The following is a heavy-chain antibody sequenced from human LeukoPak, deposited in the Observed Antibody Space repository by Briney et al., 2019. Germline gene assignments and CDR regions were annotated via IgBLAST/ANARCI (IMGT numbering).Heavy chain of an antibody. V-gene: IGHV3-7*01. CDR2: IKQDGSEK. D-gene: IGHD2-2*01. CDR1: GFTFSSYW. Sequence: PGGSLRLSCAASGFTFSSYWMSWVRQAPGKGLEWVANIKQDGSEKYYVDSVKGRFTISRDNAKNSLYLQMNSLRAEDTAVYYCARDSKRYQLLPPYYYYYMDVWGKGTTVTVSS. CDR3: ARDSKRYQLLPPYYYYYMDV. J-gene: IGHJ6*03.